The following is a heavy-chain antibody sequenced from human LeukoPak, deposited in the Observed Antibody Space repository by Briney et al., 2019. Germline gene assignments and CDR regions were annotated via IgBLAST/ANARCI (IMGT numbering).Heavy chain of an antibody. CDR2: ISTTGTI. J-gene: IGHJ4*02. CDR1: GFTFSRFN. D-gene: IGHD3-22*01. CDR3: AKDIRYYYDSSGYFDY. Sequence: GGSLRLSCAASGFTFSRFNMNWLRQAPGKGLEWLSYISTTGTIYYAESVKGRFTISRDNAKNSLYLQMNSLRAEDTAFYYCAKDIRYYYDSSGYFDYWGQGTLVTVSS. V-gene: IGHV3-48*04.